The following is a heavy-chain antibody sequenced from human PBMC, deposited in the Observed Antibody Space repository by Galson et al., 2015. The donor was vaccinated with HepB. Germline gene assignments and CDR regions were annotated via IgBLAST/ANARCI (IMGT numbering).Heavy chain of an antibody. J-gene: IGHJ5*02. D-gene: IGHD3-16*01. CDR2: TFYRSRRFH. Sequence: CAISGDSVSNDSAAWHWVRQSPSGGLEWLGRTFYRSRRFHNYAVSLENRLAIIPDTSKNHFTLQLKSVTPEDTAVYYCARVAWGRLDPWGQGTLVIVSS. CDR1: GDSVSNDSAA. CDR3: ARVAWGRLDP. V-gene: IGHV6-1*01.